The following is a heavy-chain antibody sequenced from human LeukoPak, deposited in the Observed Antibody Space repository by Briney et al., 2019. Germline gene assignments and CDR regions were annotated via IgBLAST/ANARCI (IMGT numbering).Heavy chain of an antibody. V-gene: IGHV3-48*03. CDR2: INSSGSNI. D-gene: IGHD5-18*01. CDR1: GFTFSSYE. CDR3: ARRKGYSDIPSGGYYYYYYMDV. Sequence: GGSLRLSCAASGFTFSSYEMNWVRQAPGKGLEWVSYINSSGSNIYYADSVKGRFTISRDNPKHSLYLQMNSLRGEDTAVYYCARRKGYSDIPSGGYYYYYYMDVGGKGTTVTVS. J-gene: IGHJ6*03.